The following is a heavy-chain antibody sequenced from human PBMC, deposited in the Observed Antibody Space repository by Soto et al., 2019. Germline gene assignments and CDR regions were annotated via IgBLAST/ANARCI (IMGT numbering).Heavy chain of an antibody. CDR3: ARATPLPDY. D-gene: IGHD4-17*01. CDR1: GGSISSYY. CDR2: IYYSGST. Sequence: QVQLQESGPGLVKPSETLSLTCTVSGGSISSYYWNWIRQPPGKGLEWIGYIYYSGSTNYNPSLKGRVTRSLDPSNSQFARKLNSVTEADTAVYYCARATPLPDYWGQGTLVTVSS. J-gene: IGHJ4*02. V-gene: IGHV4-59*01.